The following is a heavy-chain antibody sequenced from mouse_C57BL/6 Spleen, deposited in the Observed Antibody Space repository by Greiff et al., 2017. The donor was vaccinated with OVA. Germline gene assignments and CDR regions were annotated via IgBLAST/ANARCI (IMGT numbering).Heavy chain of an antibody. J-gene: IGHJ2*01. V-gene: IGHV1-64*01. CDR1: GYTFPSYW. Sequence: QVQLQQPGAELVKPGASVKLSCKASGYTFPSYWMHWVKQRPGQGLEWIGMIHPNSGSTNYNEKFKSKATLPVDKSSSTAYMQLSSLTSEDSAVYYCARPNYYGASFDYWGQGTTLTVSS. D-gene: IGHD1-1*01. CDR2: IHPNSGST. CDR3: ARPNYYGASFDY.